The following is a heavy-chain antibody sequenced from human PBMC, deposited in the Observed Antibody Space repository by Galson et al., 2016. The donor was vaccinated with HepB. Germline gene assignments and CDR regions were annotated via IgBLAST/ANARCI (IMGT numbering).Heavy chain of an antibody. J-gene: IGHJ6*02. CDR3: IREVIKADVKYGLDV. CDR1: GFAFRNYA. Sequence: SLRLSCAGSGFAFRNYAIHWVRQTPAKGLEWVASISWSGSSTDYADSVKGRFTVSRDNSMNTVYLHMNSLRADDTAVYHCIREVIKADVKYGLDVWGRGTTVTVSS. V-gene: IGHV3-30*01. D-gene: IGHD2-21*01. CDR2: ISWSGSST.